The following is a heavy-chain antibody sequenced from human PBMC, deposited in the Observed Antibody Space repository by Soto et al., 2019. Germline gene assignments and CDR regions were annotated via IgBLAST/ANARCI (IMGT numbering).Heavy chain of an antibody. J-gene: IGHJ3*02. CDR2: LSDSVGTT. CDR3: ARGICGGDCHRRVAFDI. CDR1: GFSFGTYT. Sequence: GGSLRLSCAVSGFSFGTYTVNWVRQAPGMGLEWVSGLSDSVGTTHYAYSVKGRFTISRDKSKNTLYLQMNSLRAEDTAVYYCARGICGGDCHRRVAFDIWGQGTVVTVSS. V-gene: IGHV3-23*01. D-gene: IGHD2-21*02.